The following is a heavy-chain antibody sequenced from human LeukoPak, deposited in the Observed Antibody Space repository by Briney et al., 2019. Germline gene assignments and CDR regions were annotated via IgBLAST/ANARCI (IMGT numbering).Heavy chain of an antibody. J-gene: IGHJ4*02. Sequence: SETLSLTCTVSGGSISSGSYYWSWIRQPAGKGLEWIGRIYTSGSTNYNPSLKSRVTISVDTSKNQFSLKLSSVTAADTAVYYCARETRTRWYYDSSGYYTLDYWGQGTLVTVSS. CDR3: ARETRTRWYYDSSGYYTLDY. CDR1: GGSISSGSYY. CDR2: IYTSGST. D-gene: IGHD3-22*01. V-gene: IGHV4-61*02.